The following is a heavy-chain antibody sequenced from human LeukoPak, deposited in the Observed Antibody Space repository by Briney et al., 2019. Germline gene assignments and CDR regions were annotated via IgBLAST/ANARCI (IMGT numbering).Heavy chain of an antibody. J-gene: IGHJ4*02. Sequence: ASVKVSCKASGYTFTSYYIHWLRKAPGQGFEWMGWSDPKSGATKYEHFQGRVTMTRDTSISTAYMELNRLTSDDTAVYYCARANSYDGNGYSPELRYWGQGTLVTVSS. D-gene: IGHD3-22*01. V-gene: IGHV1-2*02. CDR1: GYTFTSYY. CDR2: SDPKSGAT. CDR3: ARANSYDGNGYSPELRY.